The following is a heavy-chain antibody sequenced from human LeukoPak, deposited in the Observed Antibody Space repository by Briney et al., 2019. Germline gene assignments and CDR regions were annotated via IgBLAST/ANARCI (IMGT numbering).Heavy chain of an antibody. Sequence: PWASVKVSCKASGGTFSSYAISWVRQAPGQGLEWMGRIIPILGIANYAQKFQGRVTITADKSTSTAYMELSSLRSEDTAVYYCARDGPSVDYYGSGSYIDYWGQGTLVTVSS. CDR2: IIPILGIA. V-gene: IGHV1-69*04. J-gene: IGHJ4*02. CDR1: GGTFSSYA. CDR3: ARDGPSVDYYGSGSYIDY. D-gene: IGHD3-10*01.